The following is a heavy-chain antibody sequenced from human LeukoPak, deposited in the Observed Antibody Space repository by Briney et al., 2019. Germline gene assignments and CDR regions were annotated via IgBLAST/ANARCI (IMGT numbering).Heavy chain of an antibody. CDR3: ARFLWFGGPFDP. CDR1: GGSVSSDSHY. CDR2: ISYSGST. Sequence: SETLSLTCTVSGGSVSSDSHYWNWTRQPPGKGLEWIGCISYSGSTNYKSSLKSRVTISVDTSKNQFSLKLSSVTAADTAVYYCARFLWFGGPFDPWGQGTLVTVSS. J-gene: IGHJ5*02. D-gene: IGHD3-10*01. V-gene: IGHV4-61*01.